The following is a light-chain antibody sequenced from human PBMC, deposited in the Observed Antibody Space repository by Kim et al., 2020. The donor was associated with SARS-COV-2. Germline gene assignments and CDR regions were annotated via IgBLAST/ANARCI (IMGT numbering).Light chain of an antibody. J-gene: IGLJ2*01. CDR3: NTPHSNDNVV. CDR1: SRRRNY. CDR2: DTK. V-gene: IGLV3-19*01. Sequence: VGVGGKARITCKEGSRRRNYETRYQQKKARDALLLVYDTKNRPSSITERFSCCTSSNTASSSITSAQAGDEADYYCNTPHSNDNVVFGGGTQLTVL.